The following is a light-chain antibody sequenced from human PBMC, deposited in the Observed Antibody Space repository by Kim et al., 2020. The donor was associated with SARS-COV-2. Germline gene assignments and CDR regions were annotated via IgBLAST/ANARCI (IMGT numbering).Light chain of an antibody. CDR1: NLGDRY. J-gene: IGLJ2*01. V-gene: IGLV3-1*01. CDR2: QDN. Sequence: SYELTQPPSVSVSPGQTASITCSGDNLGDRYTCWYQQRPGQSPILVIYQDNKRPSGVPVRFAGSNSWNTATLTISGTQSMDEADYYCQAWDNYTMIFGGGTQLTVL. CDR3: QAWDNYTMI.